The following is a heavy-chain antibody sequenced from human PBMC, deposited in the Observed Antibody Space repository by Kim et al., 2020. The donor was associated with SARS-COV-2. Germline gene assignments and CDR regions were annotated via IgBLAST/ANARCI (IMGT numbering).Heavy chain of an antibody. Sequence: GGTTSHAASVKDRFIISRDASKTIADLKMNSLKTEDTAVYYCTRGPPLFDSWGQGTLVTVSS. J-gene: IGHJ4*02. CDR2: GGTT. CDR3: TRGPPLFDS. V-gene: IGHV3-49*02.